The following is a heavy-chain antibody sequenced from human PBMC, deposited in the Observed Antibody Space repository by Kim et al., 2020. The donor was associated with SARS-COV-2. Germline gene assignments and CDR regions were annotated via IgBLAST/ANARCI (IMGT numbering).Heavy chain of an antibody. V-gene: IGHV4-4*02. J-gene: IGHJ4*02. Sequence: NPSLKSRVTISIDKPKNQFSLQMTSVTTADTAGYYCARSAVVTSPYYFDSWGQGTLVTVSS. D-gene: IGHD2-21*02. CDR3: ARSAVVTSPYYFDS.